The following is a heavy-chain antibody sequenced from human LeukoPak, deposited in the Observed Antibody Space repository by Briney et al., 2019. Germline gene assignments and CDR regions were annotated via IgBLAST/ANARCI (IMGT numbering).Heavy chain of an antibody. D-gene: IGHD6-19*01. CDR1: GGAFSSYA. CDR3: ARDGYSSGWLESADY. CDR2: IIPIFGTA. J-gene: IGHJ4*02. Sequence: SVKVSCKASGGAFSSYAISWVRQAPGQGLEWMGRIIPIFGTANYAQKFQGRVTITTDESTSTAYMELSSLRSEDTAVYYCARDGYSSGWLESADYWGQGTLVTVSS. V-gene: IGHV1-69*05.